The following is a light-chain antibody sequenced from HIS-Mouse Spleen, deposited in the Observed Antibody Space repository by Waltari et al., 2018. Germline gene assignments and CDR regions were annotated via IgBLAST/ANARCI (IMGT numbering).Light chain of an antibody. CDR1: QSVLYSSNNKNY. Sequence: DIVMTQSPSSLAVSVGERATINCQSSQSVLYSSNNKNYLAWYQQKPGQPPKLFIYLASTRESGVPDRFSGSGSGTDFTLTISSLQAEDVAVYYCQQYYSTPYTFGQGTKLEIK. V-gene: IGKV4-1*01. J-gene: IGKJ2*01. CDR3: QQYYSTPYT. CDR2: LAS.